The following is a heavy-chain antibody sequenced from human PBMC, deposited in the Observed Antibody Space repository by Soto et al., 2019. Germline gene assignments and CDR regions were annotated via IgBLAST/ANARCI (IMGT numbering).Heavy chain of an antibody. CDR3: ARHRIAVAAFDI. V-gene: IGHV4-59*08. J-gene: IGHJ3*02. Sequence: SETLSLTCTVSGGSISSYYWSWIRQPPGKGLEWIGYIYYSGSTNYNPSLKSRVTISVDTSKNQFSLKLSSVTAADTAVYYCARHRIAVAAFDIWGQGTMVTVSS. D-gene: IGHD6-19*01. CDR1: GGSISSYY. CDR2: IYYSGST.